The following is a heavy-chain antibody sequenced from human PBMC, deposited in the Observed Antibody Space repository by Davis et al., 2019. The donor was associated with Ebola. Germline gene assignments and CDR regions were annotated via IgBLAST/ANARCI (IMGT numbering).Heavy chain of an antibody. CDR3: ARGTITMVRGVIAYSLFDY. J-gene: IGHJ4*02. Sequence: PSETLSLTCAVYGGSFSGYYWSWIRQPPGKGLEWIGYIYYSGSTYYNPSLKSRVTISVDTSKNQFSLKLSSVTAADTAVYYCARGTITMVRGVIAYSLFDYWGQGTLVTVSS. CDR1: GGSFSGYY. CDR2: IYYSGST. V-gene: IGHV4-34*01. D-gene: IGHD3-10*01.